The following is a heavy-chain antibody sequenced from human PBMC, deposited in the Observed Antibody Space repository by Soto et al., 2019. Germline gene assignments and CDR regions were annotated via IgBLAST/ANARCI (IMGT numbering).Heavy chain of an antibody. CDR2: ISGSGGST. V-gene: IGHV3-23*01. CDR3: AKSSGDYYYYYGMDV. D-gene: IGHD4-17*01. J-gene: IGHJ6*02. Sequence: GESLKISCAASGFTFSSYAMSWVRQAPGKGLEWVSAISGSGGSTYYADSVKGRFTISRDNSKNTLYLQMNSLRAEDTAVYYCAKSSGDYYYYYGMDVWGQGTTVTVSS. CDR1: GFTFSSYA.